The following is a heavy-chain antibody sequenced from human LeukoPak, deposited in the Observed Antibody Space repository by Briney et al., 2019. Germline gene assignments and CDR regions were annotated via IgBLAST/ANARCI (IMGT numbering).Heavy chain of an antibody. CDR1: GFTFSSYW. J-gene: IGHJ4*02. CDR2: INSDGSST. V-gene: IGHV3-74*01. CDR3: ARVSSGWYYFDY. D-gene: IGHD6-19*01. Sequence: GSLRLSCAASGFTFSSYWMHWVRQAPGKGLVWVSRINSDGSSTSYADSVKGRFTISRDNAKNTLYLQMNSLRAEDTAVYYCARVSSGWYYFDYWGQGTLVTVSS.